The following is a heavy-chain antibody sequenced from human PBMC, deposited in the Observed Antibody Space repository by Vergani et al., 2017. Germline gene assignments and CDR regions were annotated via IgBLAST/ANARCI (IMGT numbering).Heavy chain of an antibody. V-gene: IGHV1-2*02. Sequence: QVQLVQSGAEVKKPGASVKVSCKASGYTFIGYYMHWVRQAPGQGLEGMGWINPNSGDTNYAQKFQGRVTMTRDTSISTAYMELTRLRSDDTAVYYCARDQRWLAEYYFDYWGQGTLVTVSS. CDR1: GYTFIGYY. D-gene: IGHD6-19*01. J-gene: IGHJ4*02. CDR2: INPNSGDT. CDR3: ARDQRWLAEYYFDY.